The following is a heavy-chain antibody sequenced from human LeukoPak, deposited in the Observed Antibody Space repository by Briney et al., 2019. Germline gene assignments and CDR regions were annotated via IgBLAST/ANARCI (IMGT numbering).Heavy chain of an antibody. Sequence: SETLSLTCTVSGGSISSGDYYGSWIRQPPGKGLEWIGYIYYSGSTYYNPSLKSRVTISVDTSKNQFSLKLSSVTAADTAVYYCAREGAAAELLPFSYWGQGTLVTVSS. CDR1: GGSISSGDYY. D-gene: IGHD6-13*01. CDR3: AREGAAAELLPFSY. CDR2: IYYSGST. J-gene: IGHJ4*02. V-gene: IGHV4-30-4*01.